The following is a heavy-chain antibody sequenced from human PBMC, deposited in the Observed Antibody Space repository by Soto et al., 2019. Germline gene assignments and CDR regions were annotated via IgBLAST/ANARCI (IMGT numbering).Heavy chain of an antibody. Sequence: SGPTLVNPTQTLTLTCTFSGFSLSTRGMCVIWVRQPPGKALEWLALMDWDDEKYYSTSLKTRLTISKDTSKNQVVLTMTNMDPVDTAPSSCAPGYSRSSGNWFDPWGKGTLVTVSS. CDR2: MDWDDEK. CDR1: GFSLSTRGMC. D-gene: IGHD6-13*01. V-gene: IGHV2-70*20. J-gene: IGHJ5*02. CDR3: APGYSRSSGNWFDP.